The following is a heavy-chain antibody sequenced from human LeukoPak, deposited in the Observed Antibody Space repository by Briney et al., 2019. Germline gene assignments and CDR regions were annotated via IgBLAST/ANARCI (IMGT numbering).Heavy chain of an antibody. D-gene: IGHD4-23*01. CDR2: ISGSGGST. Sequence: GGSLRLSCAASGFTFSSYAMSWVRQAPGKGLEWVSAISGSGGSTYYADSVKGRFTISRDNSKNTPYLQMNSLRAEDTAVYYCAKVGTTVVMSGSYDYWGQGTLVTVSS. CDR1: GFTFSSYA. V-gene: IGHV3-23*01. CDR3: AKVGTTVVMSGSYDY. J-gene: IGHJ4*02.